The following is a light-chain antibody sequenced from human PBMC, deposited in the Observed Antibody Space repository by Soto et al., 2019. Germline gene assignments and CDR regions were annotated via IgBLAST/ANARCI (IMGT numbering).Light chain of an antibody. V-gene: IGLV2-14*01. CDR1: SSDVGGYNY. CDR2: AVN. Sequence: QSVLTQPASVSGSPGQSITISCTGTSSDVGGYNYVSWYQQHPGNAPRLMISAVNNRPSGVPNRFSGSKSGNTASLTISGLQAEDEADYYCSSKTSIRTPVVFGTGTKITVL. CDR3: SSKTSIRTPVV. J-gene: IGLJ1*01.